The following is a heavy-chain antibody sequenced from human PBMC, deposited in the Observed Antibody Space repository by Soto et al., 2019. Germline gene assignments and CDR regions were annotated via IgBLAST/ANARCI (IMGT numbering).Heavy chain of an antibody. Sequence: PGGSLRLSCAASGFTFSGYWMHWVRQVPGKGLVWVSRINSDGSITGYADSVKGRFTISRDNSKNTLYLQMNSLRAEDTAVYYCAKDEYSSSWRLYFDYWGQGTLVTVSS. CDR3: AKDEYSSSWRLYFDY. J-gene: IGHJ4*02. V-gene: IGHV3-74*01. CDR2: INSDGSIT. CDR1: GFTFSGYW. D-gene: IGHD6-13*01.